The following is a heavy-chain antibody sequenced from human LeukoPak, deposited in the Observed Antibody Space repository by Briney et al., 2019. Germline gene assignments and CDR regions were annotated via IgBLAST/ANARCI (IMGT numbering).Heavy chain of an antibody. CDR3: ARHDIVSRAFDI. J-gene: IGHJ3*02. CDR1: GGPISSYY. V-gene: IGHV4-59*08. Sequence: KPSETLSLTCTVSGGPISSYYWSWIRQPPGKGLEWIAYVSYIGSPDYNPSLESRVTISVDTSKNHFSLKLSSVTATDTAVYYCARHDIVSRAFDIWGQGTMVTVSS. CDR2: VSYIGSP. D-gene: IGHD5-12*01.